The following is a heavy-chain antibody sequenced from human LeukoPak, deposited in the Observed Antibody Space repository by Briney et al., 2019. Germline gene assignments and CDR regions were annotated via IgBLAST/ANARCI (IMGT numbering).Heavy chain of an antibody. CDR3: ARDKGATVTTAEGRPYYYYYMDV. CDR2: IYTSGST. D-gene: IGHD4-17*01. J-gene: IGHJ6*03. Sequence: SETLSLTCTVSGGSISSYYWSWIRQPAGKGLEWIGRIYTSGSTNYNPSLKSRVTMSVDTSKNQFSLKLSSVTAADTAVYYCARDKGATVTTAEGRPYYYYYMDVWGKGTTVTISS. CDR1: GGSISSYY. V-gene: IGHV4-4*07.